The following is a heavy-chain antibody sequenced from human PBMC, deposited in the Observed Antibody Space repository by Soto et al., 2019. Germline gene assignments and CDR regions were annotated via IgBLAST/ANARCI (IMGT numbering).Heavy chain of an antibody. CDR1: GFPFSAYN. CDR3: SRSPEVGVRGAY. CDR2: ITVGSSHI. V-gene: IGHV3-21*01. D-gene: IGHD3-16*01. Sequence: EVQLVESGGGLVKPGGSLRLSCTGSGFPFSAYNINWVRQVPGKGLEWVSSITVGSSHIYHPNSMNGRFTISRDDAMNSVYLQIDSLRDEDTALYYCSRSPEVGVRGAYWGQGTLVTVSS. J-gene: IGHJ4*02.